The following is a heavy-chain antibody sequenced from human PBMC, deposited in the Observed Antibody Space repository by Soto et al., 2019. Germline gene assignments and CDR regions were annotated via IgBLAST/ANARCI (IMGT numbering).Heavy chain of an antibody. V-gene: IGHV3-23*01. Sequence: EVQLLVSGGGLVQRGGSLRLSCAASGFPFSSYVMAWVRQVPGKGLEWVSGISGGGSNTFYADSVKGRFTISRDNSKNTLLLQMNSLGAEDTAVYYCAKDSNKYSSSLRGRYFDYWGQGIGVTVSS. D-gene: IGHD4-4*01. CDR3: AKDSNKYSSSLRGRYFDY. J-gene: IGHJ4*02. CDR2: ISGGGSNT. CDR1: GFPFSSYV.